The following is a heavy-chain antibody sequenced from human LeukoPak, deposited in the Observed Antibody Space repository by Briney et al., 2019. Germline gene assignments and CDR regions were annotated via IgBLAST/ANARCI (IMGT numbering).Heavy chain of an antibody. CDR2: IYYSGST. CDR3: ARRYCDCWSGYFRNGYFDL. D-gene: IGHD3-3*01. Sequence: PSETLSLTCTVSGGSISSSSYYWRWIRQPPGKGLEWIGSIYYSGSTYYNPSLKSRVTISVDTSKNQFSLKLSSVTAAHTAVYYCARRYCDCWSGYFRNGYFDLWGRGTLVTVSS. CDR1: GGSISSSSYY. J-gene: IGHJ2*01. V-gene: IGHV4-39*01.